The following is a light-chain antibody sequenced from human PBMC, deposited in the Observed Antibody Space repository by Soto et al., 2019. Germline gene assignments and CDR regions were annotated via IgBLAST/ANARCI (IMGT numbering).Light chain of an antibody. CDR3: QAWDSTTAV. V-gene: IGLV3-1*01. J-gene: IGLJ1*01. Sequence: YELTQPPSVSVSPGQTASITCSGDKLGDKYACWYQQKPGQSPVLVIYQDNQRPSGIPERFSGSNSGNTATLTITGTQAMDEADYYCQAWDSTTAVFGTGTKVTVL. CDR2: QDN. CDR1: KLGDKY.